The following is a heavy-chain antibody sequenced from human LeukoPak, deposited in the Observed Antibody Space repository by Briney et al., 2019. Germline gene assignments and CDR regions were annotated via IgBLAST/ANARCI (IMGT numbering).Heavy chain of an antibody. Sequence: GGSLRLSCAASGFTFSSYGMSWVRQAPGKGLEWVSVIYSGGSTYYADSVKGRFTISRDNSKNTLCLQMNSLRAEDTAVYYCASRDYYDSSGYYDAFDIWGQGTMVTVSS. V-gene: IGHV3-53*01. J-gene: IGHJ3*02. CDR2: IYSGGST. CDR3: ASRDYYDSSGYYDAFDI. D-gene: IGHD3-22*01. CDR1: GFTFSSYG.